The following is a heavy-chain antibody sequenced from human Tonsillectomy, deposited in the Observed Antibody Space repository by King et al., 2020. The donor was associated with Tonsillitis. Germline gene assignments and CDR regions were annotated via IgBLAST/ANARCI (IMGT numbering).Heavy chain of an antibody. CDR3: ARTTVSSIADDPAFHI. J-gene: IGHJ3*02. Sequence: VQLVQSGAEVKQPGSSVKVSCKASGVTSSSYGTSWVRQAPGQGLEWVGCIIPMFGTTTYAQKFLGRVTITADESTSTDYMELSSLTSEDTAVYFCARTTVSSIADDPAFHIWGQGTMVTVSS. D-gene: IGHD6-6*01. CDR2: IIPMFGTT. CDR1: GVTSSSYG. V-gene: IGHV1-69*01.